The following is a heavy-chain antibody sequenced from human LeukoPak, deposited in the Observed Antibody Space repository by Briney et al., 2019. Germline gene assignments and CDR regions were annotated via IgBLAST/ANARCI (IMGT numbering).Heavy chain of an antibody. D-gene: IGHD3-10*01. V-gene: IGHV3-23*01. CDR3: AKDLSLWSGEPYFDY. J-gene: IGHJ4*02. CDR2: ISGSGGST. CDR1: GFTFSSYG. Sequence: PGGSLRLSRAASGFTFSSYGMSWVRQAPGKGLEWVSAISGSGGSTYYADSVKGRFTISRDNSKNTLYLQMNSLRAEDTAVYYCAKDLSLWSGEPYFDYWGQGTLVTVSS.